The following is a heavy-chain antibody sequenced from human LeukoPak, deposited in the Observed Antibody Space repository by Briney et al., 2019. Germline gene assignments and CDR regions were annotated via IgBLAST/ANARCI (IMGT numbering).Heavy chain of an antibody. CDR2: IIPIFGTA. D-gene: IGHD6-13*01. J-gene: IGHJ4*02. CDR3: ARGGSSSWYEGYFDY. V-gene: IGHV1-69*13. Sequence: ASVKVSCKASGGTFSSYAISWVRQAPGQGLEWMRGIIPIFGTANYAQKFQGRVTITADESTSTAYMELSSLRSEDTAVYYCARGGSSSWYEGYFDYWGQGTLVTVSS. CDR1: GGTFSSYA.